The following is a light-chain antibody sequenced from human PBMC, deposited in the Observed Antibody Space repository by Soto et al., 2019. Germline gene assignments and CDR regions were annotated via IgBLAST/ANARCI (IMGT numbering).Light chain of an antibody. CDR1: SSDIGAFNH. J-gene: IGLJ1*01. Sequence: QSVLTQPASVSDSPGQSITISCIGTSSDIGAFNHVSWHQQHPGKAPKLIIYDVINRPSGVSNRFSGSKTGNTASLIISGLQAEDEADYYCSSYTRSSSYVFGSGTKVTVL. V-gene: IGLV2-14*03. CDR3: SSYTRSSSYV. CDR2: DVI.